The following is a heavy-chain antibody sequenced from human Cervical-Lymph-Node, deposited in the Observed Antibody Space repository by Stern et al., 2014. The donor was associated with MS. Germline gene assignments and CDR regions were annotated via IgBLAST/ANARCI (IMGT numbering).Heavy chain of an antibody. CDR1: GYTFTGYY. D-gene: IGHD2-15*01. J-gene: IGHJ4*02. CDR3: ARGDCSGGSCLAHFDY. V-gene: IGHV1-2*04. CDR2: INPNSGGT. Sequence: QLVQSGAEVKKPGASVKVSCKASGYTFTGYYMHWVRQAPGQGLEWMGWINPNSGGTNYAQKFQGWVTMTRDTSISTAYMELSRLRSDDTAVYYCARGDCSGGSCLAHFDYWGQGTLVTVSS.